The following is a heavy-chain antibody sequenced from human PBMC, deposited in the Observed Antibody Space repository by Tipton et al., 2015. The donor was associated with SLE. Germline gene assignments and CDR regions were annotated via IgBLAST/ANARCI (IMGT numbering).Heavy chain of an antibody. CDR1: GGSVNTGNCY. Sequence: LRLSCTVSGGSVNTGNCYWTWIRQHPGKGPEWIGYIYNSGTTYYNPSLRGRITISIDTSKNQYFLSLNSVTAADTAVYYCVRVGGGLLGPWGQGTQVIASS. V-gene: IGHV4-31*03. D-gene: IGHD3-16*01. CDR2: IYNSGTT. CDR3: VRVGGGLLGP. J-gene: IGHJ5*02.